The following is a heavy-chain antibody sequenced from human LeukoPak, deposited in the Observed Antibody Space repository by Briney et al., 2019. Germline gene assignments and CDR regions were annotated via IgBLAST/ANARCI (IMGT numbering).Heavy chain of an antibody. CDR3: ARAQGSGWYFSDY. CDR1: GDSITSYF. V-gene: IGHV4-59*01. J-gene: IGHJ4*02. CDR2: IYNSGGT. D-gene: IGHD6-19*01. Sequence: RSSETLSLTCTVSGDSITSYFWSWVRQPPGKGLEWIGYIYNSGGTSYNSSLKTRVTISLDTSKNQFSLRLSSVTAADTAVYYCARAQGSGWYFSDYWGRGTLVTVSP.